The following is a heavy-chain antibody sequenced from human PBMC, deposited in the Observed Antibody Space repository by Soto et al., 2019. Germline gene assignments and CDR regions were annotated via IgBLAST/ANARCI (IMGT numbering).Heavy chain of an antibody. D-gene: IGHD3-22*01. J-gene: IGHJ4*02. CDR2: ISAYNGNT. CDR3: AIEDSTYYYDSSGPLAGY. CDR1: GYTFTSYG. Sequence: ASVKVSCKASGYTFTSYGISWVRQAPGQGLEWMGWISAYNGNTNYAQKLQGRVTMTTDTSTSTAYMELRSLRSDDTAVYYCAIEDSTYYYDSSGPLAGYWGQGTLVIVSS. V-gene: IGHV1-18*01.